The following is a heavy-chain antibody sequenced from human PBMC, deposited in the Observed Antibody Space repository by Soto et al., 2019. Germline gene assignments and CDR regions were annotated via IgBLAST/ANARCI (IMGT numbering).Heavy chain of an antibody. CDR3: ARQPYYSGSLRGGIDY. V-gene: IGHV5-51*01. Sequence: GESLKISCKGSGYSFTSYWIGWVRQMPGKGLEWMGIIYPGVSDTRYSPSFQGQVTISADKSISTAYLQWSSLKASDTAMYYCARQPYYSGSLRGGIDYWGQGTLVTVSS. CDR1: GYSFTSYW. J-gene: IGHJ4*02. CDR2: IYPGVSDT. D-gene: IGHD1-26*01.